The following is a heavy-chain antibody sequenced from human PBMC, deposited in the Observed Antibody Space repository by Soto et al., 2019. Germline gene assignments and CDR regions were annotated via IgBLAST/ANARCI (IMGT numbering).Heavy chain of an antibody. CDR3: AKWGGDILTGYLFDY. CDR1: GFTFSSYA. Sequence: GGSLRLSCAASGFTFSSYAMSWVRQAPGKGLEWVSAISGSGGSTYYADSVKGRFTISRDNSKNTLYLQMNSLRAEETAVYSCAKWGGDILTGYLFDYWGQGTLVTVSS. D-gene: IGHD3-9*01. V-gene: IGHV3-23*01. CDR2: ISGSGGST. J-gene: IGHJ4*02.